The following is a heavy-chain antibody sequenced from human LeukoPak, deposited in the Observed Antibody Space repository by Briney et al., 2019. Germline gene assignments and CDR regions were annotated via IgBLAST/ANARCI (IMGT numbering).Heavy chain of an antibody. Sequence: ASVKVSCKASGYTFTGYYMHWVRQAPGQGLEWMGWINPNSGGTNYAQKFQGRVTMTRDTSISTAYMELGRLRSDDTAVYYCARLPAAAATRGIDYWGQGTLVTVSS. V-gene: IGHV1-2*02. J-gene: IGHJ4*02. CDR1: GYTFTGYY. D-gene: IGHD6-13*01. CDR3: ARLPAAAATRGIDY. CDR2: INPNSGGT.